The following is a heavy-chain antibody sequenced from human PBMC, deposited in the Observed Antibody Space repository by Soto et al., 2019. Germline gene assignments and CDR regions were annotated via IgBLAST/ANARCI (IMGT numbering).Heavy chain of an antibody. V-gene: IGHV1-18*01. CDR1: GYTFTSCA. D-gene: IGHD5-12*01. J-gene: IGHJ5*02. CDR3: ARDVDMGGNWFDT. CDR2: ISAYNGNT. Sequence: VAPVKVSCKASGYTFTSCAISWVRQAPGQGLEWMGWISAYNGNTNYAQKLQGRVTMTTDTSTSTAYMELRSLRSDDTAVYYCARDVDMGGNWFDTRGQGTPVTVSS.